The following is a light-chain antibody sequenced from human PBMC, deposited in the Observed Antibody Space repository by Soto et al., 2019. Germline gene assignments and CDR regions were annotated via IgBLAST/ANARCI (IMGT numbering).Light chain of an antibody. J-gene: IGKJ1*01. CDR2: QIS. CDR1: QSLVYSDGNTY. Sequence: DIVLTQTPLSSPVTLGQPASISCRSSQSLVYSDGNTYLSWFQQRPGQPPRLLIYQISNRFSGVPDRFSGSGAGTDFTLKISRVEAEDVGVYSCVQFSHFPRTFGQGTKVEIK. V-gene: IGKV2-24*01. CDR3: VQFSHFPRT.